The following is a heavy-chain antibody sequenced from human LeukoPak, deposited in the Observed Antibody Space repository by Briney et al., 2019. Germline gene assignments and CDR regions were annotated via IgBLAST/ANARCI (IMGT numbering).Heavy chain of an antibody. CDR3: ARVKEYDTTSPGLQY. CDR1: GYTFTGSY. D-gene: IGHD3-22*01. J-gene: IGHJ4*02. CDR2: ISANGGGT. Sequence: VASVTVSCKASGYTFTGSYLHWVRQAPGQGLEWMGVISANGGGTNYAQKFLGRVTLTRDTSISTVYMTLSGLRSDDTAVYYCARVKEYDTTSPGLQYWGQGTLVTVSS. V-gene: IGHV1-2*02.